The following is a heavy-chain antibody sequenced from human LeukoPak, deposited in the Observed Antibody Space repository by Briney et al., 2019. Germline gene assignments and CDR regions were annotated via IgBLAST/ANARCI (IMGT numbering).Heavy chain of an antibody. CDR1: GGTFNNHD. D-gene: IGHD2-2*01. V-gene: IGHV1-69*06. Sequence: GASVTVSCKASGGTFNNHDINWVRQAPGQGLEWMGGIITVFGTPNYAQRFQGRVRITADKATTTAYMELSSLRSDDTALYYCARGGRYCRSTSCWDFWGQGTLVTVSS. J-gene: IGHJ4*02. CDR2: IITVFGTP. CDR3: ARGGRYCRSTSCWDF.